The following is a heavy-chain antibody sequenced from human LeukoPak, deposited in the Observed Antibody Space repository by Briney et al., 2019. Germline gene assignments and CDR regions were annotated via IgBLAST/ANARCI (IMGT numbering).Heavy chain of an antibody. D-gene: IGHD4-11*01. J-gene: IGHJ4*02. CDR1: GYTFTGYY. V-gene: IGHV1-2*02. Sequence: ASVKVSCKASGYTFTGYYMHWVRRAPGQGLEWMGWINPNSGGTNYAQKFQGRVTMTRDTSISTAYMELSRLRSDDTAVYYCARDSNDYSNYLDYWGQGTLVTVSS. CDR3: ARDSNDYSNYLDY. CDR2: INPNSGGT.